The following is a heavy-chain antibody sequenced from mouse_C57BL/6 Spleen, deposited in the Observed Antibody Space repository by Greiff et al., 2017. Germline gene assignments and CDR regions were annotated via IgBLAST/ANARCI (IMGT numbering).Heavy chain of an antibody. V-gene: IGHV1-78*01. CDR3: ARRYYGNYVYFDY. CDR2: IYPRDGST. J-gene: IGHJ2*01. Sequence: VQLQESDAELVKPGASVKISCKVSGYTFTDHTIHWMKQRPEQGLEWIGYIYPRDGSTKYNEKFKGKATLTADKSSSTAYMQLNSLTSEDSAVYFCARRYYGNYVYFDYWGQGTTLTVSS. D-gene: IGHD2-1*01. CDR1: GYTFTDHT.